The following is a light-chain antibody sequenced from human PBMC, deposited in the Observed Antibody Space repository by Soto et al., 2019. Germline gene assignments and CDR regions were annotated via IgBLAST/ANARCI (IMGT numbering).Light chain of an antibody. CDR2: SNN. CDR1: SSNIGSNP. V-gene: IGLV1-44*01. Sequence: VLTKPPSASGTPGQRVTISCSGSSSNIGSNPVNWYQQLPGTTPKLLIYSNNQRPSGVPDRFSGSKSGTSASLAISGLQSGVEADYYCAAWDDSLDAYVFGTGTKVTVL. CDR3: AAWDDSLDAYV. J-gene: IGLJ1*01.